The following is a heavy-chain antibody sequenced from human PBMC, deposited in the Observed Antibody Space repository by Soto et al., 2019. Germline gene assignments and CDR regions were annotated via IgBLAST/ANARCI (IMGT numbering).Heavy chain of an antibody. Sequence: EVQLLESGGVLVQPGGSLRLSCAASGFTFSSYAMSWVRQAPGKGLEWVSAISGSGGSTYYADSVKGRFTISRDNSKNTLYLQMNSLRAEDTAVYYCAKDQYSSSWYQGDAFDIWGQGTMVTVSS. D-gene: IGHD6-13*01. CDR3: AKDQYSSSWYQGDAFDI. V-gene: IGHV3-23*01. CDR2: ISGSGGST. CDR1: GFTFSSYA. J-gene: IGHJ3*02.